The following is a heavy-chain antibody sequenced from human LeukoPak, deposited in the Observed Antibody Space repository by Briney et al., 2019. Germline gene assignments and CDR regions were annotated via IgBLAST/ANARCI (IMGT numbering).Heavy chain of an antibody. J-gene: IGHJ6*03. CDR1: GYTLTELS. Sequence: GASVKVSCKVSGYTLTELSMHWVRQAPGKGLEWMGWINPNSGGSNYAQKFRGRVTMTRDASISTAYMELSRLRSDDTAVHYCARGVTLYYYYMDVWGKGTTVTVSS. CDR2: INPNSGGS. CDR3: ARGVTLYYYYMDV. D-gene: IGHD5/OR15-5a*01. V-gene: IGHV1-2*02.